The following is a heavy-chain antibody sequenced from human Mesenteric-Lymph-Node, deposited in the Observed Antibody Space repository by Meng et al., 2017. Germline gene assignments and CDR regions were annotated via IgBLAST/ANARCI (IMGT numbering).Heavy chain of an antibody. CDR3: VRDFRVTDL. V-gene: IGHV1-2*06. CDR1: GYTFTGQW. Sequence: QVQLGQSGAEVKEPGASVKVSCKASGYTFTGQWIHWMRQAPGQGPEWMGRIHPNGGGTNSAQKFQGRITMTTDTSISTAYLELSRLRPDDTAVYYCVRDFRVTDLWGQGTLVTVSS. CDR2: IHPNGGGT. D-gene: IGHD4-11*01. J-gene: IGHJ4*02.